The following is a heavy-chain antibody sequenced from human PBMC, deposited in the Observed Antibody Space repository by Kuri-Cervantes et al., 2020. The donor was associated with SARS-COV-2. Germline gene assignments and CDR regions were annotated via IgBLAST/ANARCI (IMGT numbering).Heavy chain of an antibody. J-gene: IGHJ3*02. D-gene: IGHD6-25*01. V-gene: IGHV3-11*05. CDR1: GLTFSDYY. CDR3: ARDAARAAFDI. CDR2: ISSSSSYT. Sequence: GGSLRLSCAASGLTFSDYYMSWIRQAPGKGLEWVSYISSSSSYTNYADSVKGRFTISRDNAKNSLYLQMNSLRAEDTAVYYCARDAARAAFDIWGQGTMVTVSS.